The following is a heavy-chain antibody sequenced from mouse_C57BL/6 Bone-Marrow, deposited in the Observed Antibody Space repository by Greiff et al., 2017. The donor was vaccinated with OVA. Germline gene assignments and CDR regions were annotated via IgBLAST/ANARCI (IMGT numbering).Heavy chain of an antibody. D-gene: IGHD2-12*01. CDR3: ARDLGQLLPFAY. V-gene: IGHV1-26*01. J-gene: IGHJ3*01. CDR2: INPNNGGT. CDR1: GYTFTDYY. Sequence: VQLQQSGPELVKPGASVKISCKASGYTFTDYYMNWVKQSHGKSLEWIGDINPNNGGTSYNQKFKGKATLTVDKSSSTAYMELRSLTSEDSAVYYCARDLGQLLPFAYWGQGTLVTVSA.